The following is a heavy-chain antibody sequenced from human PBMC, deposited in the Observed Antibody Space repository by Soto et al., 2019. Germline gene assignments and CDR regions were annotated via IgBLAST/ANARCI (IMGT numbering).Heavy chain of an antibody. V-gene: IGHV4-30-4*01. CDR3: ARVWYSSSWPNWFDP. Sequence: PSETLSLTCTVSGGSISSGDYYWSWTRQPPGKGLEWIGYIYYSGSTYYNPSLKSRVTISVDTSKNQFSLKLSSVTAADTAVYYCARVWYSSSWPNWFDPWGQGTLVTVSS. J-gene: IGHJ5*02. CDR1: GGSISSGDYY. CDR2: IYYSGST. D-gene: IGHD6-13*01.